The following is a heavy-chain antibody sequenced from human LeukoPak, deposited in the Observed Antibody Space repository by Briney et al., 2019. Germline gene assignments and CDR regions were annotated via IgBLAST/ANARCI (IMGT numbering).Heavy chain of an antibody. CDR2: ISSRSGTI. J-gene: IGHJ3*02. CDR1: GFTFSTYE. CDR3: ASGPYGDLGSPGDAFDI. D-gene: IGHD4-17*01. V-gene: IGHV3-48*03. Sequence: GGSLRLSCAASGFTFSTYEMNWVRQAPGKGLEWVSYISSRSGTIYYADSVKGRFTISRDNAKNSLFPQMNSLRAEDTAVYYCASGPYGDLGSPGDAFDIWGQGTMVTVSS.